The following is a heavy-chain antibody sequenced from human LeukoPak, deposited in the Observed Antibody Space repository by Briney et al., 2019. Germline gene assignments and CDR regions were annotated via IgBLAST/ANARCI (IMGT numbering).Heavy chain of an antibody. V-gene: IGHV4-59*08. CDR3: AGRGFWSRAFDI. D-gene: IGHD3-10*01. J-gene: IGHJ3*02. Sequence: SETLSLTCTVSGGSISSYYWSWIRQPPGKGLEWIGYIYYSGSTNYNPSLKSRVTISVDTSKNQSSLKLSSVTAADTAVYYCAGRGFWSRAFDIWGQGTMVTVSS. CDR2: IYYSGST. CDR1: GGSISSYY.